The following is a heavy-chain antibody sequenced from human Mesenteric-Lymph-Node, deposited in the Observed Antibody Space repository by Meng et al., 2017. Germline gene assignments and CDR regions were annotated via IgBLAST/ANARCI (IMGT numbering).Heavy chain of an antibody. J-gene: IGHJ4*02. CDR2: IHRSAGT. CDR1: GFTFNSYA. V-gene: IGHV3-23*01. D-gene: IGHD3-3*01. CDR3: ANRFV. Sequence: VQLLESGGGLVQPGGSLRLSCAASGFTFNSYAMSWVRQAPGKGLEWVSMIHRSAGTFFADSVKGRFTISRDDSKNTLFLQMDSLRTEDSAVYFCANRFVWGLGTLVTVSS.